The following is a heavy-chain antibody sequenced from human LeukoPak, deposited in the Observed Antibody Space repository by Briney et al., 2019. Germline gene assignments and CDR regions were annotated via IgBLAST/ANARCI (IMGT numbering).Heavy chain of an antibody. CDR1: GITFSDYY. CDR3: ATRASQSSCKWYYFDY. V-gene: IGHV3-11*03. J-gene: IGHJ4*02. CDR2: ISSSSGYT. Sequence: GGSLRLSCAASGITFSDYYMSWVRQAPGKGLEWVSYISSSSGYTNYADSVKGRFTISRDNAKNSLYLQMNSLRAEDTAMYYCATRASQSSCKWYYFDYWGQGTLVTVSS. D-gene: IGHD2-15*01.